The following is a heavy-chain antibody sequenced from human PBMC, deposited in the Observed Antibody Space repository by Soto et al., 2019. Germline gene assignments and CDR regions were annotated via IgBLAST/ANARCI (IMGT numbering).Heavy chain of an antibody. J-gene: IGHJ6*02. CDR1: GFTFSSYG. V-gene: IGHV3-30*18. CDR3: AKGGDRTPPPVFYYYYGMDV. Sequence: PGGSLRLSCAASGFTFSSYGIHWVRQAPGKGLEWVAVISFDGSNKYYADSVKGRFTISRDNSKNTLYLQMNSLRAEDTAVYYCAKGGDRTPPPVFYYYYGMDVWGQGTTVTVSS. D-gene: IGHD3-16*01. CDR2: ISFDGSNK.